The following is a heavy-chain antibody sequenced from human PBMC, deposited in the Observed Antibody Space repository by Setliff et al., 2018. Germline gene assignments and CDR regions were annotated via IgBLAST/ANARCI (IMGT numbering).Heavy chain of an antibody. CDR2: FDPEDGET. D-gene: IGHD2-2*01. CDR3: ATYAVVVPAALYSSSWAFDY. V-gene: IGHV1-24*01. Sequence: GASVKVSCKVSGYTLTELSMHWVRQAPGKGLEWMGGFDPEDGETIYAQKFQGRVTMTEDTSTDTAYMELSSLRSEDTAVYYCATYAVVVPAALYSSSWAFDYWGHVPLVTVSS. J-gene: IGHJ4*01. CDR1: GYTLTELS.